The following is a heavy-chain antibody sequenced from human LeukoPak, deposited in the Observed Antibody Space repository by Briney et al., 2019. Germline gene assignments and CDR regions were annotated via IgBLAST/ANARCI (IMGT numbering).Heavy chain of an antibody. V-gene: IGHV3-48*03. J-gene: IGHJ5*01. D-gene: IGHD2-8*01. CDR3: VRGGWRVLMVYANSLGS. CDR2: ISTSGSNT. Sequence: GGSLRLSCAASGFTFSSYEMNWVRQAAGRGREWVGCISTSGSNTYYADSVKGGFTISRDNAMNSPFMQMNSLRVEDTAVYYCVRGGWRVLMVYANSLGSWGQGTLVTVFS. CDR1: GFTFSSYE.